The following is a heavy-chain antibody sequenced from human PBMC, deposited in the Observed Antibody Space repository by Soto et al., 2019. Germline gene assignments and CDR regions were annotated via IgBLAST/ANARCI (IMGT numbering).Heavy chain of an antibody. CDR2: IRSETYGGTP. Sequence: LRLSCTGSGFNFGNYAMSWVRQAPGKGPEWVGFIRSETYGGTPDYAASLRGRFTISRDDSKSIAYLEINSLQTDDTAVYYCARYYYASSGYYVYWGQGTLVTVSS. J-gene: IGHJ4*02. V-gene: IGHV3-49*04. D-gene: IGHD3-22*01. CDR1: GFNFGNYA. CDR3: ARYYYASSGYYVY.